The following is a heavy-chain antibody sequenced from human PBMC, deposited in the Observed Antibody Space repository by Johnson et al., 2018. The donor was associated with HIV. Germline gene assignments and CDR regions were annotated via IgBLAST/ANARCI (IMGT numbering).Heavy chain of an antibody. CDR2: ISYDGNNK. CDR1: GFTFSSYA. J-gene: IGHJ3*02. CDR3: ASGAVLVGAASGGPPVNAFDI. Sequence: QVQLVESGGGVVQPGRSLRLSCAASGFTFSSYAMHWVRQAPGKGLEWVAVISYDGNNKYYADSVKGRFTISRDNSKNTLYMQMNSLSPEDTAVYYCASGAVLVGAASGGPPVNAFDIWGQGTMVTVSS. V-gene: IGHV3-30*04. D-gene: IGHD2-15*01.